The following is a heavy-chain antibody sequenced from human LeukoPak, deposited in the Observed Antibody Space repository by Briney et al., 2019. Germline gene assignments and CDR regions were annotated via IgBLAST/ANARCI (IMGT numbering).Heavy chain of an antibody. V-gene: IGHV4-4*02. Sequence: PSETLSLTCAVSGGSISSSNWWSWVRQPPGKGLEWTGEIYHSGSTNYNPSLKSRVTISVDKSKNQFSLKLSSVTAADTAVYYCASSSYGSGWLGFQHWGQGTLVTVSS. CDR1: GGSISSSNW. CDR3: ASSSYGSGWLGFQH. J-gene: IGHJ1*01. CDR2: IYHSGST. D-gene: IGHD6-19*01.